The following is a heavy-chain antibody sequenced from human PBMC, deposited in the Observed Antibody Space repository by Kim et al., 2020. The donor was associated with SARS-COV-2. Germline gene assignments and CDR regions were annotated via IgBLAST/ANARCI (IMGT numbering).Heavy chain of an antibody. CDR3: ATAPPYYDSSGYYLDWFDP. Sequence: ASVKVSCKVSGYTLTELSMHWVRQAPGKGLEWMGGFDPEDGETIYAQKFQGRVTMTEDTSTDTAYMALSSLRSEDTAVYYCATAPPYYDSSGYYLDWFDPWGQGTLVTVSA. J-gene: IGHJ5*02. V-gene: IGHV1-24*01. D-gene: IGHD3-22*01. CDR1: GYTLTELS. CDR2: FDPEDGET.